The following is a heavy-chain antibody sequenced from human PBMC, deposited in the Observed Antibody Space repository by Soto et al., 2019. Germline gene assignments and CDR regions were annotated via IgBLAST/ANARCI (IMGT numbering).Heavy chain of an antibody. CDR2: VYYRGRS. CDR1: GGSVTNSSYY. Sequence: LSLTCTVSGGSVTNSSYYWGWIRQSPGKGLEWIGSVYYRGRSYSKSSVKSRVTISVDTSKNRFSLSLNSVTASDTAVYFCVSQRTTVPTQAYFDYWGPGALVTVSS. V-gene: IGHV4-39*01. CDR3: VSQRTTVPTQAYFDY. J-gene: IGHJ4*02. D-gene: IGHD4-17*01.